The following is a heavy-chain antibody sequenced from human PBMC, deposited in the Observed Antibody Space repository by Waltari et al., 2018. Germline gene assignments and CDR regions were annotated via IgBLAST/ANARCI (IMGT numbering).Heavy chain of an antibody. Sequence: EVQLVESGGGVIHPGGSLRLPCAASGFTVISYYISCGRQAPGKGLEWVSVIYSGGSTYYADSVKGRFTISRDNSKNTLYLQMNSLRAEDTAVYYCARVASGAGFFFEYWGQGTLVTVSS. D-gene: IGHD6-19*01. CDR2: IYSGGST. CDR3: ARVASGAGFFFEY. V-gene: IGHV3-53*01. CDR1: GFTVISYY. J-gene: IGHJ4*02.